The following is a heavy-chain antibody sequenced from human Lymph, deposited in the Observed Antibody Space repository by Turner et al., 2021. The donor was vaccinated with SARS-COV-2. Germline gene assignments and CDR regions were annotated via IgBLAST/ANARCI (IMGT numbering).Heavy chain of an antibody. Sequence: QVHLQESVPGLLKPSQTLSLPCTVSGGSISSGGYYLSWIRQHQGKGLGWSGYIDYSGSTYYNPSLESRVNISEDTSKNQFSLKMSAVTAAETAGYYCARVRSAAGFWYFDLWGRGTLVTVSS. D-gene: IGHD6-13*01. CDR2: IDYSGST. J-gene: IGHJ2*01. CDR3: ARVRSAAGFWYFDL. V-gene: IGHV4-31*03. CDR1: GGSISSGGYY.